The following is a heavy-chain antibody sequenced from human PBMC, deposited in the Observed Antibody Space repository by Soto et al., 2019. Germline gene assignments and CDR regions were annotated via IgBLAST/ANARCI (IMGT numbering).Heavy chain of an antibody. J-gene: IGHJ6*02. V-gene: IGHV3-30*18. CDR2: ISYDGSNK. D-gene: IGHD3-3*01. CDR3: AKDPKGGAIFGVVINPYYYYYGMDV. Sequence: GGSLRLSCAASGFTFSSYGMHWVRQAPGKGLEWVAAISYDGSNKYYADSVKGRFTISRDNSKNTLYLQMNSLRAEDTAVYYCAKDPKGGAIFGVVINPYYYYYGMDVWGQGTTVTVSS. CDR1: GFTFSSYG.